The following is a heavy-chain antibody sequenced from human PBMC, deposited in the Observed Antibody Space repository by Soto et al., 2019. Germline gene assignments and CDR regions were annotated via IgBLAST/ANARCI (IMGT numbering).Heavy chain of an antibody. Sequence: SETLSLTCTVSGDSVSSETHYWNWIRQPPGKGLEWIGYIYYTGSTNYNPALKSRVLMSVSTSRNQFSLTLTSVTAADTAVYYCARDLYSWSDYSYYGMDVWGQGTTVTVSS. CDR3: ARDLYSWSDYSYYGMDV. CDR1: GDSVSSETHY. D-gene: IGHD4-4*01. V-gene: IGHV4-61*01. J-gene: IGHJ6*02. CDR2: IYYTGST.